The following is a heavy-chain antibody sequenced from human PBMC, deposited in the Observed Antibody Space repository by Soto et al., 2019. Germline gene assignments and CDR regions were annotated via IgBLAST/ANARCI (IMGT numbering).Heavy chain of an antibody. V-gene: IGHV1-18*04. Sequence: ASVKVSCKASGYTFTSYGISWVRQAPGQGLERMGWISAYNGNTNYAQKLQGRVTMTTDTSTSTAYMELRSLRSDDTAVYYCARAPIAAADSGGMDVWGQGTTVTVSS. CDR1: GYTFTSYG. CDR3: ARAPIAAADSGGMDV. CDR2: ISAYNGNT. J-gene: IGHJ6*02. D-gene: IGHD6-13*01.